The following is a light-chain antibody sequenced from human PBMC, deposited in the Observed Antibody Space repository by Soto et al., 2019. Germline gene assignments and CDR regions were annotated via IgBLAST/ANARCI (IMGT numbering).Light chain of an antibody. V-gene: IGKV3-20*01. CDR3: HQYGIVPWT. Sequence: EIVLTQYPGTLSLSPGERDTLSCRARQSVMYLAWYHQKPGQAPRLLFYGASNRATGIPGRFSGSGSGTDFTLTISKMESEDSAVYYCHQYGIVPWTFGQGTKVAIK. CDR2: GAS. J-gene: IGKJ1*01. CDR1: QSVMY.